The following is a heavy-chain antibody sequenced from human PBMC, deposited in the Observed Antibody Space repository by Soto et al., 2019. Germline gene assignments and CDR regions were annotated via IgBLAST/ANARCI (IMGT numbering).Heavy chain of an antibody. D-gene: IGHD2-21*02. V-gene: IGHV3-21*01. J-gene: IGHJ6*02. Sequence: LRLSCAASGFTFSSYSMNWVRQAPLTGLEWVSSISITSNYIYHVESVKGRFTVSRDNAKNSLYLQMNSLRAEDTAVYYCARDRTANSYYYHGMDVWGQGTTVTVSS. CDR1: GFTFSSYS. CDR3: ARDRTANSYYYHGMDV. CDR2: ISITSNYI.